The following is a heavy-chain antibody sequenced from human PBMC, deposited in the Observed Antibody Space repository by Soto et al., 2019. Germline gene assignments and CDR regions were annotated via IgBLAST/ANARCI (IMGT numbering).Heavy chain of an antibody. CDR1: GGSFSGYY. Sequence: SETLSLTCAVYGGSFSGYYWSWIRQPPGKGLEWIGEINHSGSTNYNPSLKSRVTISVDTSKNQFSLKLSSVTAADTAVYYCARGYGYSYGYDYFDYWGQGTLVTVSS. V-gene: IGHV4-34*01. CDR2: INHSGST. CDR3: ARGYGYSYGYDYFDY. J-gene: IGHJ4*02. D-gene: IGHD5-18*01.